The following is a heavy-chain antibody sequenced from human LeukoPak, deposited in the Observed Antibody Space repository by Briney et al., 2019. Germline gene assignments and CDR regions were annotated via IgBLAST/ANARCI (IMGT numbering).Heavy chain of an antibody. Sequence: SETLSLTCTGSGGSISSYYWSWIRQPPGKGLEWIGYIYYSGSTNYNPSLKSRVTISVDTSKNQFSLKLSSVTAADTAVYYCARTGAYYYDSSGYYYRGTWFDPWGQGTLVTVSS. CDR3: ARTGAYYYDSSGYYYRGTWFDP. CDR1: GGSISSYY. J-gene: IGHJ5*02. CDR2: IYYSGST. D-gene: IGHD3-22*01. V-gene: IGHV4-59*01.